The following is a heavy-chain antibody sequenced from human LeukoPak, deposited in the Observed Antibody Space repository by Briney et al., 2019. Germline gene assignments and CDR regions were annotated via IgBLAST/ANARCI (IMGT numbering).Heavy chain of an antibody. CDR1: GGSISSYY. Sequence: PSETLSLTCTVSGGSISSYYWSWIRQPPGKGLEWIGYIYYSGSTNYNPSLKSRVTISVDTSKNQFSLKLSSVTAADTAVYYCARVMGGSYDYYYMDVWGKGTTVTVSS. V-gene: IGHV4-59*01. CDR2: IYYSGST. J-gene: IGHJ6*03. CDR3: ARVMGGSYDYYYMDV. D-gene: IGHD1-26*01.